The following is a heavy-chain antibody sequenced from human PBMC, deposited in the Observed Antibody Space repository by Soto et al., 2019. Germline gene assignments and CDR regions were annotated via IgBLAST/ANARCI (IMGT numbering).Heavy chain of an antibody. CDR2: IYYSGST. D-gene: IGHD5-12*01. CDR3: ARGGVATKHYDY. Sequence: QVQMQESGPGLVKPSQALSLTCTVSGGSISSGGYYWSWIRQHPGKGLEWIGYIYYSGSTYYNPSLKSRVTISVDTSKNQFSLKLSSVTAADTAVYYCARGGVATKHYDYWGQGTLVTVSS. J-gene: IGHJ4*02. CDR1: GGSISSGGYY. V-gene: IGHV4-31*03.